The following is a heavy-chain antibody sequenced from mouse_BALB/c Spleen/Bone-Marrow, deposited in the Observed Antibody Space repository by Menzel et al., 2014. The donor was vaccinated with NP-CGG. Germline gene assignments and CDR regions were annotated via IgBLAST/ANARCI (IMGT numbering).Heavy chain of an antibody. Sequence: LQQSGGGLVKPGGSLKLSCAASGFAFSSYDMSWVRQTPEKRLEWVATISSGGSYTYYPDSVKGRFTISRGNARNTLYLQMSSLRSEDTALYYCARLLRLRYFDYWGQGTTLTVSS. J-gene: IGHJ2*01. D-gene: IGHD1-2*01. V-gene: IGHV5-9*02. CDR1: GFAFSSYD. CDR3: ARLLRLRYFDY. CDR2: ISSGGSYT.